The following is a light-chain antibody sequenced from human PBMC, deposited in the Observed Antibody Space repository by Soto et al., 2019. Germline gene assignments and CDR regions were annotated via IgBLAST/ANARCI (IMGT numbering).Light chain of an antibody. CDR3: QQSYSSPPT. Sequence: DIQMTQSPASLSASVEDRVIITCRASQSISNHLNWYQQKPGKDPKLLIFAASSLQSGVPSRFSGSRSGPDFTLTISSLQPEDFATYYCQQSYSSPPTFGQGTKVELK. J-gene: IGKJ1*01. V-gene: IGKV1-39*01. CDR1: QSISNH. CDR2: AAS.